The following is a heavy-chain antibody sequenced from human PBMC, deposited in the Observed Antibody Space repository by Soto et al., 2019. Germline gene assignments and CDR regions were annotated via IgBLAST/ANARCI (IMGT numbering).Heavy chain of an antibody. Sequence: SETLSLTCTVSGGSISSSSYYWGWIRQPPGKGLEWIGSIYYSGSTYYNPSLKSRVTISVDTSKNQFSLKLSSVTAADTAVYYCARLAVAGTHLDYWGQGTLVTVSS. V-gene: IGHV4-39*01. J-gene: IGHJ4*02. CDR1: GGSISSSSYY. CDR3: ARLAVAGTHLDY. D-gene: IGHD6-19*01. CDR2: IYYSGST.